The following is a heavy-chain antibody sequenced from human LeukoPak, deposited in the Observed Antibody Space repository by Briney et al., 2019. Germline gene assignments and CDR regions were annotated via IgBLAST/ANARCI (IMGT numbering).Heavy chain of an antibody. V-gene: IGHV3-53*04. D-gene: IGHD6-13*01. Sequence: GGSLRLSCAASGFTVSSDYMSWVRRAPGKGLEWVSVIYSGGSTYYADSVKGRFTISRHNSKNTLYLQMNSLRAEDTAVYYCARGRGSKQQRAYDAFDIWGQGTMVTVSS. CDR3: ARGRGSKQQRAYDAFDI. J-gene: IGHJ3*02. CDR2: IYSGGST. CDR1: GFTVSSDY.